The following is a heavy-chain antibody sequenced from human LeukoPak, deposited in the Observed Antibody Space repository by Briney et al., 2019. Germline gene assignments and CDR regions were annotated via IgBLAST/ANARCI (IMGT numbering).Heavy chain of an antibody. CDR1: GFIFSNYA. D-gene: IGHD5-12*01. CDR2: ISYEGNNK. CDR3: AKDEGDSGYSGYDSRPAFDY. J-gene: IGHJ4*02. V-gene: IGHV3-30-3*01. Sequence: PGGSLRLSCAASGFIFSNYAMHWVRQAPGKGLEWVAVISYEGNNKYYADSVKGRFTISRDNSKNTLYLQMNSLRAEDTAVYYCAKDEGDSGYSGYDSRPAFDYWGQGTLVTVSS.